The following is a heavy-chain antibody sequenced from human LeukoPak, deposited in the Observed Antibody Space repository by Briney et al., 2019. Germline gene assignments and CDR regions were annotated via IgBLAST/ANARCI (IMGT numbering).Heavy chain of an antibody. CDR2: IYYSGST. Sequence: SETLFLTCTVSGGSISSYYWSWIRQPPGKGLEWIGYIYYSGSTNYNPSLKSRVTISVDTSKNQFSLKLSSLTAADTAVYYCARVSGLSSGSIDYWGQGTLVTVSS. J-gene: IGHJ4*02. D-gene: IGHD6-19*01. CDR1: GGSISSYY. V-gene: IGHV4-59*08. CDR3: ARVSGLSSGSIDY.